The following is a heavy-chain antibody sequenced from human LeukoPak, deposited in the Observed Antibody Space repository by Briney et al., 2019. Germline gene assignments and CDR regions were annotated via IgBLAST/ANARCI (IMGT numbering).Heavy chain of an antibody. CDR1: GYTFTSYD. J-gene: IGHJ5*02. CDR3: ARTTNSGYDEDRSGLFDP. Sequence: ASVKVSCKASGYTFTSYDINWVRQATGQGLEWMGWMNPNSGNTGYAQKFQGRVTMTRNTSISTAYMELSSLRSEDTAVYYCARTTNSGYDEDRSGLFDPWGQGTLVTVSS. D-gene: IGHD5-12*01. CDR2: MNPNSGNT. V-gene: IGHV1-8*01.